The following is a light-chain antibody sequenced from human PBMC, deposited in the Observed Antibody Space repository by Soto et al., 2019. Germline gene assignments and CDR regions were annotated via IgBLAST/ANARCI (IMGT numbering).Light chain of an antibody. J-gene: IGKJ4*01. CDR3: QQYGRSPA. V-gene: IGKV3-20*01. CDR2: GAS. Sequence: EIVLTQSPGTLSLSPGERATLSCRASQIVTSSYLAWYQQKPGQAPRLLIYGASSRATGIPDRFSGSGSGTDFTLTISRLEPEDFAAYYCQQYGRSPAFGGGTKVEIK. CDR1: QIVTSSY.